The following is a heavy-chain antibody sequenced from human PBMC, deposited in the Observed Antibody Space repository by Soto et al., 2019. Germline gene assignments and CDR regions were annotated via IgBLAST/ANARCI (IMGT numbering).Heavy chain of an antibody. V-gene: IGHV3-11*06. CDR2: ISGGSSYT. CDR1: GFSFGDSY. J-gene: IGHJ4*02. D-gene: IGHD2-21*01. CDR3: AKTIVAASGYYFDH. Sequence: QVQLVESGGGLVKPGGSLRLACAASGFSFGDSYMSWVRQAPGKGLEWLSYISGGSSYTNYADSMKGRFTISRDNAKRSLYLEMNSLRVDDTAVYYCAKTIVAASGYYFDHWGQGNLVTVSS.